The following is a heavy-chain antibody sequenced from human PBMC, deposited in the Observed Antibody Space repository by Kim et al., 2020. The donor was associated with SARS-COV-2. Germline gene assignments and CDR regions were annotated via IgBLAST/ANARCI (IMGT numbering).Heavy chain of an antibody. Sequence: GGSLRLSCAPSGFIFSTYSMSWVRQAPGKGLEWVSSISSSGSTISYADSVEGRFTISRDNFKNSLYLQMHSLRDEDTAVYYCARVGEIAAADYWGQGTLVTVSS. CDR2: ISSSGSTI. CDR3: ARVGEIAAADY. D-gene: IGHD3-16*01. V-gene: IGHV3-48*02. J-gene: IGHJ4*02. CDR1: GFIFSTYS.